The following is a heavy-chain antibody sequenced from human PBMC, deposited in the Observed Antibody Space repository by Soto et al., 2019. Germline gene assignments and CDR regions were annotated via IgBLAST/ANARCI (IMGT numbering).Heavy chain of an antibody. Sequence: LRLSCTVSGGSVSSADYYWSWIRQPPGKGLEWIGYIYYSGSTYYNPSLKSRVTISVDTSKNQFSLELTSVTAADTAVYYCARDRRQLAFDYWGQGALVTVSS. CDR2: IYYSGST. CDR3: ARDRRQLAFDY. J-gene: IGHJ4*02. CDR1: GGSVSSADYY. D-gene: IGHD1-1*01. V-gene: IGHV4-30-4*01.